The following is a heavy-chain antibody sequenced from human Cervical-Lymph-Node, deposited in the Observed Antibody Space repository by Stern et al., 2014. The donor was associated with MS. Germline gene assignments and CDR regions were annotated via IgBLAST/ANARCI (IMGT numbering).Heavy chain of an antibody. Sequence: QVTLKESGPALVKPTQTLTLTCTFSGFSLSTTGMCLSWIRQPPVKALERLALLDWDSDKYYSTALMTRLPISKDTSKNQVVLTMTNMAPLDTATYFCVRAREGYYFDYWGQGIPVTVSS. V-gene: IGHV2-70*01. CDR1: GFSLSTTGMC. CDR2: LDWDSDK. J-gene: IGHJ4*02. D-gene: IGHD2-21*01. CDR3: VRAREGYYFDY.